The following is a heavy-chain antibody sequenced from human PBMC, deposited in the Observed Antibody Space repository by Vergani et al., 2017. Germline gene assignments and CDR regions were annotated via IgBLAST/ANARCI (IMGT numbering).Heavy chain of an antibody. V-gene: IGHV1-69*01. D-gene: IGHD5-24*01. CDR2: IIPIFGTA. J-gene: IGHJ4*02. CDR1: GGTFSSSD. CDR3: ARVRGDGYNGRLDY. Sequence: QVQLVQSGAEVKKPGSSVKVSCKASGGTFSSSDISWVRQAPGQGLEWMGGIIPIFGTANYAQNFQSRVTITADESTSTAYMELSSLRSEDTAVYYCARVRGDGYNGRLDYWGQGTLVTVSS.